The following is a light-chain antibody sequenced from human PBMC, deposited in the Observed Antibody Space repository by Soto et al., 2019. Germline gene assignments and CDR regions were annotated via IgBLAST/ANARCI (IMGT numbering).Light chain of an antibody. J-gene: IGLJ1*01. CDR1: SSDVGGYDR. Sequence: QSVLTQPASVSGFPGQSITISCTGTSSDVGGYDRVSWYQQLPGKAPQLVIYEVSRRPSGISSRFSASKSGNTASLTISGLQAEDEADYYCVSYTSSTTYVFGTGTKVTVL. CDR3: VSYTSSTTYV. V-gene: IGLV2-14*01. CDR2: EVS.